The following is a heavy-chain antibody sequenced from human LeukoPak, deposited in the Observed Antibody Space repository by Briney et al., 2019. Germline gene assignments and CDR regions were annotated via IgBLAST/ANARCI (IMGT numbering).Heavy chain of an antibody. D-gene: IGHD2-15*01. J-gene: IGHJ4*02. CDR3: AKDSSFGVAATFDY. CDR1: GFTFDDYA. Sequence: PGRSLRLSCAASGFTFDDYAMHWVRQAPGKGLEWVSGISWNSGSIGYADSVKGRFTISRDNAKNSLYLQMNSLRAEDTALYYCAKDSSFGVAATFDYWGQGTLVTVSS. CDR2: ISWNSGSI. V-gene: IGHV3-9*01.